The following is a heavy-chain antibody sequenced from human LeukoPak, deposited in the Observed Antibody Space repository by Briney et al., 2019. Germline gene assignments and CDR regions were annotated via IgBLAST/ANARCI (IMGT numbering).Heavy chain of an antibody. CDR1: GFTFSDYH. D-gene: IGHD3-22*01. CDR3: ARESYYYDSSGYYVYYFDY. J-gene: IGHJ4*02. V-gene: IGHV3-11*01. Sequence: GGSLRLSCAASGFTFSDYHMSWIRQAPGKGLEWVSYISSSGSTIYYADSVKGRFTISRDNAKNSLYLQMNSLRAEDTAVYYCARESYYYDSSGYYVYYFDYWGQGTLVTVSS. CDR2: ISSSGSTI.